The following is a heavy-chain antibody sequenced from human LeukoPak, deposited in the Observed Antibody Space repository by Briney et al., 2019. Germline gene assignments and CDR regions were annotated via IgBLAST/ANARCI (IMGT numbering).Heavy chain of an antibody. J-gene: IGHJ5*02. Sequence: SETLSLTCAVSGGSISSGGYSWSWIRQPPGKGLEWIGYIYHSGSTYYNPSLKSRVTISADRSKNQFSLKLSSVTAADTAVYYCARSGNWNSPWFDPWGQGTLVTVSS. CDR3: ARSGNWNSPWFDP. CDR2: IYHSGST. V-gene: IGHV4-30-2*01. D-gene: IGHD1-7*01. CDR1: GGSISSGGYS.